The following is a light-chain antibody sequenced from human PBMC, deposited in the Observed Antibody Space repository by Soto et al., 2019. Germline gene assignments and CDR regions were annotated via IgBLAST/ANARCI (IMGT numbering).Light chain of an antibody. CDR1: QSINAH. V-gene: IGKV3-15*01. CDR3: QQYNTWLWT. Sequence: EVVMTQSPATLSVSPGERVTLSCRASQSINAHLAWYQQKPGQAPRLPIHGASTRATGIPARFSGSGFGTEFILTISSLQSEDFAVYYCQQYNTWLWTFGQGTKVEIQ. CDR2: GAS. J-gene: IGKJ1*01.